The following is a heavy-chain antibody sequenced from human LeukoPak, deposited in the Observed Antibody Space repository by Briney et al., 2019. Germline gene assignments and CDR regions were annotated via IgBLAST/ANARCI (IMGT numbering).Heavy chain of an antibody. CDR3: AKRADSSAHSFDY. CDR2: IRSSDSTA. D-gene: IGHD3-22*01. V-gene: IGHV3-48*04. J-gene: IGHJ4*02. Sequence: GGSLRLSCAASGFSFSRYGMKWVRQAPGKGLEWLSYIRSSDSTAYYADSVKGRFTISRDNAKNSLYLQVDSLRVEDTAVYYCAKRADSSAHSFDYWGQGTLVTVSS. CDR1: GFSFSRYG.